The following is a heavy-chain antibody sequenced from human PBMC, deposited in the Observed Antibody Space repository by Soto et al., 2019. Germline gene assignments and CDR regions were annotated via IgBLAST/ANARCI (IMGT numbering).Heavy chain of an antibody. CDR2: IVPIYRTA. V-gene: IGHV1-69*13. CDR3: ARDGDRGENFQH. J-gene: IGHJ1*01. Sequence: SVKVSCKASGGTFSSYRINWVRQAPGQGLEWVGGIVPIYRTADYAQKFQGRVTITADESARTSYMELRSLKSQDTAVYYCARDGDRGENFQHWGQGTLVTVSS. CDR1: GGTFSSYR. D-gene: IGHD3-16*01.